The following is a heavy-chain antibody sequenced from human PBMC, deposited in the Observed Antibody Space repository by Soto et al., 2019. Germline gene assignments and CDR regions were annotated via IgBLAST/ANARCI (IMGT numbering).Heavy chain of an antibody. CDR2: IYYSGST. Sequence: SETLSLTCTVSGGSIRSGGYYWSWIRQHPGKGLEWIGYIYYSGSTYYNPYLKSRVTISVDTSKNQFSLELRSVTAADTVVYYCARDQRWLPDSDYVGMDVWGQGTTVTVSS. CDR3: ARDQRWLPDSDYVGMDV. J-gene: IGHJ6*02. D-gene: IGHD5-12*01. CDR1: GGSIRSGGYY. V-gene: IGHV4-31*03.